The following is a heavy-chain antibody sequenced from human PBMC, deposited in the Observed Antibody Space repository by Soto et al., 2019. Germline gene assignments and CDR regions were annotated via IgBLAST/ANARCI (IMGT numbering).Heavy chain of an antibody. J-gene: IGHJ4*02. CDR1: GGSFSGYY. V-gene: IGHV4-34*01. Sequence: SETLSLTCAVYGGSFSGYYWSWIRQPPGKGLEWIGEINHSGSTNYNPSLKSRVTISVDTSKNQFSLKLSSVTAADTAVYYCARDIAARPFDYWGQGTLVTVSS. D-gene: IGHD6-6*01. CDR3: ARDIAARPFDY. CDR2: INHSGST.